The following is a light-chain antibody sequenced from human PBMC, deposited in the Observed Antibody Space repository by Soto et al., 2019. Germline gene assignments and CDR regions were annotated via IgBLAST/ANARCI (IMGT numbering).Light chain of an antibody. Sequence: IQMTQSPSSLSSSLGDRVTVTCRASQKIHNFVSWYQQKPGQAPKLLIYAASNLYTGVPSRFSGSRSGTEFTLTISSLKPEDFASYGCLQDYGDSWTFGQGTKVDIK. CDR2: AAS. V-gene: IGKV1-6*01. J-gene: IGKJ1*01. CDR3: LQDYGDSWT. CDR1: QKIHNF.